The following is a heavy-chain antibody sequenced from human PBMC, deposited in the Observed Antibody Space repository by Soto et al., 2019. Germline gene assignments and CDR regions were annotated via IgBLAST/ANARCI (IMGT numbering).Heavy chain of an antibody. J-gene: IGHJ3*02. CDR1: GFSLSTSGVG. D-gene: IGHD3-22*01. CDR3: AHSRTYYYDSSGRLPDAFDI. Sequence: SGPTLVNPXQTLTLTCTFSGFSLSTSGVGVGWIRQPPGKALEWLALIYWNDDKRYSPSLKSRLTITKDTSKNQVVLTMTNMDPVDTATYYCAHSRTYYYDSSGRLPDAFDIWGQGTMVTVSS. CDR2: IYWNDDK. V-gene: IGHV2-5*01.